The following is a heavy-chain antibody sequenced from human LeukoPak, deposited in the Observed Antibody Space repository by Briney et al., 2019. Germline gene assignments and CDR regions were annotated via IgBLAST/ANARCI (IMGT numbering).Heavy chain of an antibody. CDR2: ISTYNGNT. J-gene: IGHJ3*02. D-gene: IGHD2-21*02. Sequence: ASVKVSCKASGYTFTNYGISWVRQAPGQGLEWMGWISTYNGNTKYAQNLQGRVTMTTDTSTTIAYMELSSLRSEDTAVYYCASGCGGDCYRPGAFDIWGQGTMVTVSS. CDR3: ASGCGGDCYRPGAFDI. CDR1: GYTFTNYG. V-gene: IGHV1-18*01.